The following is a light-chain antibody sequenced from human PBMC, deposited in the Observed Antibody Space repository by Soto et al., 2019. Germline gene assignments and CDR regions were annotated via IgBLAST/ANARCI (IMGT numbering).Light chain of an antibody. CDR3: QQRADWPIT. CDR2: DAS. Sequence: EFVLTQSPATLSLSPVERSILSCRASQSVAGSLAWYQQKPGQAPRLLIYDASNRATGIPARFSGSGSGTDFTLTISSLEPDDFAVYYCQQRADWPITFGQGTRL. J-gene: IGKJ5*01. CDR1: QSVAGS. V-gene: IGKV3-11*01.